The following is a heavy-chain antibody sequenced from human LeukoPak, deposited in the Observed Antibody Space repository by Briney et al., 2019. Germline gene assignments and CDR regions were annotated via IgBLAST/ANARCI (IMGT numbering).Heavy chain of an antibody. Sequence: PGGSLRLSCVASGFTFSHAWMSWVRQAPGKGLEWVGRIKSKTDGGTTGYAAPVKGRFSISRDDSKNTLYLQLNSLKTEDTGFYYCTTVFDTTGPSWGQGTLVTVSS. J-gene: IGHJ5*02. CDR3: TTVFDTTGPS. D-gene: IGHD2/OR15-2a*01. V-gene: IGHV3-15*01. CDR1: GFTFSHAW. CDR2: IKSKTDGGTT.